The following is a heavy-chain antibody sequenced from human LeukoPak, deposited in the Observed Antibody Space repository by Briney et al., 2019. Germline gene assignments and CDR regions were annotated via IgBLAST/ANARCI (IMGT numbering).Heavy chain of an antibody. D-gene: IGHD3-10*01. V-gene: IGHV1-8*01. CDR3: ATVWFGGLDVAYYYGMDV. J-gene: IGHJ6*02. CDR1: GYTFTSYD. CDR2: MNPNSGNT. Sequence: GASVKVSCKASGYTFTSYDINWVRQATGQGLEWMGWMNPNSGNTGYAQKFQGRVAMTRNTSISTAYMELSSLRSEDTAVYYCATVWFGGLDVAYYYGMDVWGQGTTVTVSS.